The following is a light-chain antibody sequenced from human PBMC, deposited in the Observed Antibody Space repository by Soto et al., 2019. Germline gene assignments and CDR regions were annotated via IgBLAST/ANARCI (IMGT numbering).Light chain of an antibody. Sequence: QSVLTQPPSASGTPGQRVTTSCSGGRSNIGSNPVNWYQQFPGRAPKLLIDSNNQRPSGVPDRFSGSRSGSSASLAISGLQSEDEADYYCAAWDDSLYGRVFGTGTKLTVL. CDR2: SNN. CDR1: RSNIGSNP. J-gene: IGLJ1*01. CDR3: AAWDDSLYGRV. V-gene: IGLV1-44*01.